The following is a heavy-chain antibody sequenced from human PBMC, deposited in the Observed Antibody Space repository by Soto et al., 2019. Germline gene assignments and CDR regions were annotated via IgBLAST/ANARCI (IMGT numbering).Heavy chain of an antibody. CDR3: ARGRKYSSGWYVV. J-gene: IGHJ4*02. D-gene: IGHD6-19*01. CDR2: INHSGST. CDR1: GGSFSGYY. V-gene: IGHV4-34*01. Sequence: PSETLSLTCAVYGGSFSGYYWSWIRQPPGKGLEWIGEINHSGSTNYNPSLKSRVTISVDTSKNQFSLKLSSVTAADTAVYYCARGRKYSSGWYVVWGQGTLVTVSS.